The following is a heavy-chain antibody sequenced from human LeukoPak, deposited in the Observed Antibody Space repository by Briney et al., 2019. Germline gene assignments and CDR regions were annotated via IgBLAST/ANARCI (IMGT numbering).Heavy chain of an antibody. Sequence: RPGGSLRLSCVASGFYYNNYGMNWVRQAPGKGLEWVSGITANSANRYYADSVEGRFTISRDNSKSTVYLQVNSLRAEDTALYYCARDDGWIQFNLWGQGTLVTVSS. V-gene: IGHV3-23*01. CDR3: ARDDGWIQFNL. J-gene: IGHJ4*02. CDR2: ITANSANR. CDR1: GFYYNNYG. D-gene: IGHD5-24*01.